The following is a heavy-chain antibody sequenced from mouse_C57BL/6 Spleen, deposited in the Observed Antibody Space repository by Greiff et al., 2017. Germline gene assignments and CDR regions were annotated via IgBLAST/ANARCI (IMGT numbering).Heavy chain of an antibody. CDR3: ARRDGYYDDY. V-gene: IGHV1-50*01. Sequence: VQLQQPGAELVKPGASVKLSCKASGYTFTSYWMQWVKQRPGQGLEWIGEIDPSDSYTNYNQKFKGKATLTVDTSSSTAYMQLSSLTSEDSAVYYCARRDGYYDDYWGQGTTLTVSS. J-gene: IGHJ2*01. D-gene: IGHD2-3*01. CDR2: IDPSDSYT. CDR1: GYTFTSYW.